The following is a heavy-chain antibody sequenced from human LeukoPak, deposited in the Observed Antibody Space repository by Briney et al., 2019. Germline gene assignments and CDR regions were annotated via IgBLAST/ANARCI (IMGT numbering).Heavy chain of an antibody. Sequence: SVKVSCTPYGGTFSSYAISWVRQAPGQWLEWMGGIIPIFGAANYAQKFQGRVTITTDESTSTAYMELSSLRSEDTAVYYCARARALEPPFDYYYYYYMDVWGKGTTVTVSS. V-gene: IGHV1-69*05. D-gene: IGHD1-1*01. CDR3: ARARALEPPFDYYYYYYMDV. CDR2: IIPIFGAA. J-gene: IGHJ6*03. CDR1: GGTFSSYA.